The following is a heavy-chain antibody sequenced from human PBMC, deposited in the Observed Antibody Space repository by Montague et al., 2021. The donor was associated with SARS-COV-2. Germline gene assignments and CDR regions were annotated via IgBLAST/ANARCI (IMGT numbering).Heavy chain of an antibody. J-gene: IGHJ5*02. CDR1: GFTFGDYA. V-gene: IGHV3-9*01. CDR2: ISWNSGSI. D-gene: IGHD3-3*01. Sequence: SLRLFCAASGFTFGDYAMHWVRQAPGKGLEWVSGISWNSGSIGYADSVKGRFTISRDNAKNSLYLQMNSLRAEDTALYYCAKDSYYDFWSGYSPGENWFDPWGQGTLVTVSS. CDR3: AKDSYYDFWSGYSPGENWFDP.